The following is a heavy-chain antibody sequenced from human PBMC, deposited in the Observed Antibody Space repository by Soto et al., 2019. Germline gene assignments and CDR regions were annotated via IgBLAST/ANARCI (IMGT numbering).Heavy chain of an antibody. CDR3: AKGGWELRYYFDY. V-gene: IGHV3-23*01. CDR1: GFTFSSYA. CDR2: ISGSGGST. Sequence: EVQLLESGGGLVQPGGSLRLSCAASGFTFSSYAMSWVRQAPGKGLEWVSAISGSGGSTYYADSVKGRFTISRDNSKNTLYLQMNSLRVEDTAVYYCAKGGWELRYYFDYWGQGTLVTVSS. J-gene: IGHJ4*02. D-gene: IGHD1-26*01.